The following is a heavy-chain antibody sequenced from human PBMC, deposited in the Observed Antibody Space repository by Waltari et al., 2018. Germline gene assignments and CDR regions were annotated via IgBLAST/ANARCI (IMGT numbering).Heavy chain of an antibody. D-gene: IGHD2-15*01. CDR1: GFTFSSYG. V-gene: IGHV3-74*02. CDR2: IKSDGTNI. J-gene: IGHJ4*02. Sequence: VQLVESGGGVVQPGGSLRLSCAASGFTFSSYGMHWVRQAPGQGLVWVSRIKSDGTNIKYADSVRGRFTISRDSAKNTFYLQMNSLRAEDTAVYYCTRNPGYWGQGTLVTVAS. CDR3: TRNPGY.